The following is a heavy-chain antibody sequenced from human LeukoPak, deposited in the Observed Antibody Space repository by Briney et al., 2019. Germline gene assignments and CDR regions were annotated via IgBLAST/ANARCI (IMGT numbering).Heavy chain of an antibody. D-gene: IGHD6-13*01. CDR1: GYTFTGYY. V-gene: IGHV1-2*02. CDR3: ARDGLAAAGSPPDY. J-gene: IGHJ4*02. Sequence: GASVKVSCKASGYTFTGYYMHWVRQAPGQGLEWMGWINPNSGGTNYAQKFQGRVTMTRDTSISTAYMELSRLRSDDTAVYYCARDGLAAAGSPPDYWGQGTLVTVSS. CDR2: INPNSGGT.